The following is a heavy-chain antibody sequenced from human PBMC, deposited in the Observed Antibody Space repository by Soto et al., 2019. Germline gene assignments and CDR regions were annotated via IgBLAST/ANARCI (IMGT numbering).Heavy chain of an antibody. D-gene: IGHD6-13*01. J-gene: IGHJ6*02. V-gene: IGHV3-7*05. CDR2: IKQDGSEK. Sequence: GGSLRLSCAASGFTFSSYWMSWVRQAPGKGLEWVANIKQDGSEKYYVDSVKGRFTISRDNAKNSLYLQMNSLRAEDTAVYYCARDLGGSRNYYYYGMDVWGQGTTVTVSS. CDR3: ARDLGGSRNYYYYGMDV. CDR1: GFTFSSYW.